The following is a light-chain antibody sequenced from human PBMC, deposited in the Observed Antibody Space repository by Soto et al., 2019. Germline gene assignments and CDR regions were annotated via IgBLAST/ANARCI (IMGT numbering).Light chain of an antibody. CDR2: RAS. Sequence: EVLLTQSPGTLSLSPGERATLSCRASQIISSTSLTWYQQRPGQPPRLLISRASTRATGIPDRFSGSGSGTDFTLTISRLEPEAFAIYYYQQCGSSPYTFGQGTKLDVK. V-gene: IGKV3-20*01. CDR1: QIISSTS. J-gene: IGKJ2*01. CDR3: QQCGSSPYT.